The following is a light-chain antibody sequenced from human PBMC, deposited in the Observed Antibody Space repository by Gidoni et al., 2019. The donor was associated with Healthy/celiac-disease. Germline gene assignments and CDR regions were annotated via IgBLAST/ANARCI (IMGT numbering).Light chain of an antibody. Sequence: DFVITPSPLSLPVTPGEPASISCRSSQSLLHSNGYNYLDWYLQNPGQSPQLLIYLGSNRASGVPDRFSGSGSGTDFTLKISRVEAEDVGVYYCMQALQTPLTFGGGTKVEIK. CDR1: QSLLHSNGYNY. CDR2: LGS. J-gene: IGKJ4*01. CDR3: MQALQTPLT. V-gene: IGKV2-28*01.